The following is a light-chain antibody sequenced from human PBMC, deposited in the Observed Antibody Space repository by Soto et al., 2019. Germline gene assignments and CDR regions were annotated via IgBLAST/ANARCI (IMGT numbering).Light chain of an antibody. V-gene: IGKV3-20*01. Sequence: EIVLTQSPGTLSLSPGERATLSCRASQSVYNSYLAWYQQKPGQTPRLLINAASNRATGVPDRFSGSGSGKDFTLTISRLEPEDFAVYYCQQYGSPPHTFGQGTKVEI. CDR3: QQYGSPPHT. CDR1: QSVYNSY. CDR2: AAS. J-gene: IGKJ2*01.